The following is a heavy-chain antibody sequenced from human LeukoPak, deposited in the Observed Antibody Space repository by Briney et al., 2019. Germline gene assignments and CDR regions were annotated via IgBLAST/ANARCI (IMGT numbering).Heavy chain of an antibody. V-gene: IGHV7-4-1*02. CDR1: GYTFTSYA. CDR3: AREGLDYYDSSGYSY. D-gene: IGHD3-22*01. J-gene: IGHJ4*02. Sequence: ASVKVSCKASGYTFTSYAMNWVRQAPGQGLEWMGWINTNTGNPTYAQGFTGRFVFSLDTSVSTAYLQISSLKAEDTAVYYCAREGLDYYDSSGYSYWGQGTLVTVSS. CDR2: INTNTGNP.